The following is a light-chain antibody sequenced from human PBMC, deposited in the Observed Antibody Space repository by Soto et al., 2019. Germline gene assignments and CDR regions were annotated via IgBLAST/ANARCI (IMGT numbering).Light chain of an antibody. CDR1: QSISSW. Sequence: DIQMTQSPSTLSASVGDRVTITCRASQSISSWLAWYQQKPGKAPKVVIYDASSLESGVPSRFSGSVSGTEFTLTISSLKTDDGATYYCQQYNSYSQTFGQGTKVDIK. J-gene: IGKJ1*01. CDR2: DAS. CDR3: QQYNSYSQT. V-gene: IGKV1-5*01.